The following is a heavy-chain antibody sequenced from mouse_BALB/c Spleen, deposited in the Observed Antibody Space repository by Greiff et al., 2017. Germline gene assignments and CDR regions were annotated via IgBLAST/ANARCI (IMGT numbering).Heavy chain of an antibody. CDR1: GYTFTSYW. V-gene: IGHV1-87*01. CDR2: IYPGDGDT. CDR3: ARHYYGMDY. Sequence: VKLMESGAELARPGASVKLSCKASGYTFTSYWMQWVKQRPGQGLEWIGAIYPGDGDTRYTQKFKGKATLTADKSSSTAYMQLSSLASEDSAVYYCARHYYGMDYWGQGTSVTVSS. J-gene: IGHJ4*01.